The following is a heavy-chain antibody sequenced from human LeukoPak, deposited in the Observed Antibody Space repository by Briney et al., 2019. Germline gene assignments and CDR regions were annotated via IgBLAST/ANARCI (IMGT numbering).Heavy chain of an antibody. CDR1: GYSISSGYY. CDR2: IYHSGST. V-gene: IGHV4-38-2*01. D-gene: IGHD3-10*01. Sequence: PSETLSLTCAVSGYSISSGYYWGWIRQPQGKGLEWIGSIYHSGSTYYNPSLKSRVTISVDTSKNQFSLKLSSVTAADTAVYYCANGELLPERFDYWGQGTLVTVSS. J-gene: IGHJ4*02. CDR3: ANGELLPERFDY.